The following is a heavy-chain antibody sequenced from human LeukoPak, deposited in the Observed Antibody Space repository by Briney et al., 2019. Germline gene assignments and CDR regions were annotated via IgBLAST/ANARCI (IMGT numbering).Heavy chain of an antibody. Sequence: ASVKVSCKASGYTFRNYGVNWVRQAPGQGLEWVGWISGYNGGTHYAQKLQDRVTLTIDTSTDTAYMELRSLRSDDTAVYYCARDRGGYWYFALWGRGSLVTVSS. J-gene: IGHJ2*01. CDR1: GYTFRNYG. CDR3: ARDRGGYWYFAL. D-gene: IGHD2-15*01. CDR2: ISGYNGGT. V-gene: IGHV1-18*01.